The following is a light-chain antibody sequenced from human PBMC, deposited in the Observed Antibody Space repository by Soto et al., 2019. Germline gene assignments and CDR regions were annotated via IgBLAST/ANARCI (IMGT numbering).Light chain of an antibody. Sequence: EIVLTQSPGTLSLSPGERATLSCRASQSVSSAYLAWYQHKPGQPPTLLIYAASSRVTGIPDRCSGSGSGTDFTLTISRLEPEDVAVYYCQQYGSSSTWTFGPGTKVEIK. CDR2: AAS. CDR3: QQYGSSSTWT. CDR1: QSVSSAY. V-gene: IGKV3-20*01. J-gene: IGKJ1*01.